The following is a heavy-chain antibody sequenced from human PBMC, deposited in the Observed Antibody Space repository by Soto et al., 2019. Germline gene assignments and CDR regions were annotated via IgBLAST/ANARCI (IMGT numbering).Heavy chain of an antibody. J-gene: IGHJ6*02. D-gene: IGHD3-16*01. V-gene: IGHV4-31*03. CDR1: GGSISSGGYY. CDR3: ARAPSYVYGMDV. CDR2: LYYTGST. Sequence: QVQLQESGPGLVKPSQTLSLTCTVSGGSISSGGYYWSWIRQHPGKGLEWIGYLYYTGSTYYNPSLKGRXXIXVXXSKSHFSLKLSSVTAADTAVYYCARAPSYVYGMDVWGQGTTVTVSS.